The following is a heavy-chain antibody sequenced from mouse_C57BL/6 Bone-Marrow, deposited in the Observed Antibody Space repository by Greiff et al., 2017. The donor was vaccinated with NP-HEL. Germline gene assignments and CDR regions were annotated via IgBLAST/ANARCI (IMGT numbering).Heavy chain of an antibody. Sequence: VQLQQPGAELVKPGASVKLSCKASGYTFTSYWMPWVKQRPGQGLEWIGEIDPSDSYTNYNQKFKGKATLTVDTSSSTAYMQLSSRTSEDAAVYYCAREWGASVAYWGQGTLVTVSA. CDR2: IDPSDSYT. J-gene: IGHJ3*01. CDR3: AREWGASVAY. V-gene: IGHV1-50*01. D-gene: IGHD6-2*01. CDR1: GYTFTSYW.